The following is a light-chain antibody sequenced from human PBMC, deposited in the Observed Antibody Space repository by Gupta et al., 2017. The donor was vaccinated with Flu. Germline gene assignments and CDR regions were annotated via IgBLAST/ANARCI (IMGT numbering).Light chain of an antibody. J-gene: IGKJ1*01. CDR3: RQGKHMAWT. V-gene: IGKV2-30*02. CDR1: QSRVHIDGDTY. CDR2: KVS. Sequence: VILGQPASISCRSSQSRVHIDGDTYLNWFQQRPGQSPRRLIYKVSNRDSGVPDRFSGSGSGTDFTLKISRVEAEDVGVYYCRQGKHMAWTFGQGTKVEIK.